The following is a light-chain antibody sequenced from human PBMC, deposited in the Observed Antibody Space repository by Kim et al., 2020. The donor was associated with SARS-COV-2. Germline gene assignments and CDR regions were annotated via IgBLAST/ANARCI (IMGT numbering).Light chain of an antibody. CDR3: SSYTSSSTLV. V-gene: IGLV2-14*04. CDR2: DVS. Sequence: SITISCTGTSSDVGGYNYVSWYQQHPGKAPKLMIYDVSKRPSGVSNRFSGSKSGNTASLTISGLQAEDEADYYCSSYTSSSTLVFGGGTQLTVL. CDR1: SSDVGGYNY. J-gene: IGLJ3*02.